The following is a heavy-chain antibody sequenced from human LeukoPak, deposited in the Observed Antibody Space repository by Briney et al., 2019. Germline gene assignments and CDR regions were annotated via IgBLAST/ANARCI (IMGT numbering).Heavy chain of an antibody. D-gene: IGHD6-19*01. V-gene: IGHV3-7*01. J-gene: IGHJ4*02. CDR1: GFTFSSYR. CDR2: IKQDGSEK. CDR3: ARAQIAVAGPLDY. Sequence: GGSLRLSCAASGFTFSSYRMSWVRQAPGKGLEWVANIKQDGSEKYYVDSVKGRFTISRDNAKNSLYLQMNSLRAEDTAVYYCARAQIAVAGPLDYWGQGTLVTVSS.